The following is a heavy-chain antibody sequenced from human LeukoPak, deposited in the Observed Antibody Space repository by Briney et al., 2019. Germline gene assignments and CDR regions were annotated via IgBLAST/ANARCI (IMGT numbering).Heavy chain of an antibody. CDR3: ARSHRGYYYYYMDV. Sequence: GASVKVPCKASGYTFTGYYMHWVRQAPGQGLEWMGWINPNSGGTNYAQKFQGRVTMTRDTSISTAYMELSRLRSDDTAVYYCARSHRGYYYYYMDVWGKGTTVTVSS. D-gene: IGHD1-26*01. CDR2: INPNSGGT. V-gene: IGHV1-2*02. CDR1: GYTFTGYY. J-gene: IGHJ6*03.